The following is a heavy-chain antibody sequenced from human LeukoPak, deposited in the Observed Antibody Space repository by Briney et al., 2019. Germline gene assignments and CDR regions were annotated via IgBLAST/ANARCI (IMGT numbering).Heavy chain of an antibody. J-gene: IGHJ5*02. V-gene: IGHV1-8*03. CDR2: MNPSSGNT. CDR3: ARTKVGALTS. Sequence: ASVKVSCKASGYTFTSYDINWVRQATGQGLEWMGWMNPSSGNTGYAQKFQGRVTITRNTSISTAYMELSSLRSEDTAVYYCARTKVGALTSWGQGTLVTVPS. CDR1: GYTFTSYD. D-gene: IGHD1-26*01.